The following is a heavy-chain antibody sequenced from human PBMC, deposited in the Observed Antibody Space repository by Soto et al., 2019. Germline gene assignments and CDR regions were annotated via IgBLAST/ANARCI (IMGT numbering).Heavy chain of an antibody. J-gene: IGHJ4*02. V-gene: IGHV2-5*02. CDR1: GFSFTTDGLS. Sequence: QITLKESGPTLVKPTQTLTLTCTFSGFSFTTDGLSVGWIRQPPGKALEWLALIYWDDDKRYSPSLKSRVTITKDTSKNQVVLTMTEVDPVNTATYYFTHGVSGWQSDYCGQRTLGTISS. CDR2: IYWDDDK. CDR3: THGVSGWQSDY. D-gene: IGHD6-19*01.